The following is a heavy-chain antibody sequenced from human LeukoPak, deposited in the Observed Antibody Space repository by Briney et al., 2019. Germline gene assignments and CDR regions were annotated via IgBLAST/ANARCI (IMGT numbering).Heavy chain of an antibody. Sequence: ASVKVSCKASGYTFTGYYMHWVRQAPGQGLEWMGWINLNSGGTNYAQKFQGRVTMTRDTSISTAYMELSRLRPDDTAVYYCARGDLAAAGGDYWGQGTLVTVSS. V-gene: IGHV1-2*02. CDR3: ARGDLAAAGGDY. CDR2: INLNSGGT. J-gene: IGHJ4*02. D-gene: IGHD6-13*01. CDR1: GYTFTGYY.